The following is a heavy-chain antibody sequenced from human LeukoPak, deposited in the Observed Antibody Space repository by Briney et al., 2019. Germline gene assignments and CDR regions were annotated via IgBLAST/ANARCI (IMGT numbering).Heavy chain of an antibody. J-gene: IGHJ6*03. CDR3: ARVNSGYAKGIYYYYYYMDV. D-gene: IGHD5-12*01. CDR1: GGSFSGYY. CDR2: INHSGST. Sequence: SETLSLTCAVYGGSFSGYYWSWIRQPPGKGLEWIGEINHSGSTNYNPSLKSRVTISVDTSKNQFSLKLSSVTAADTAVYYCARVNSGYAKGIYYYYYYMDVWGKGTTVTISS. V-gene: IGHV4-34*01.